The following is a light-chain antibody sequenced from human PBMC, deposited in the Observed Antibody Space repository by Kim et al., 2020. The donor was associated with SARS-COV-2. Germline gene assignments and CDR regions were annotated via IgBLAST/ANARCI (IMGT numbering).Light chain of an antibody. CDR3: AAWDDSLSGQGV. J-gene: IGLJ2*01. CDR2: KNN. CDR1: SSNIGKNY. Sequence: QSVLTQSPAVSGTPGQTVTISCSGSSSNIGKNYVYWYQRLPGTAPKLLIYKNNQRPSGVPDHFSGSKSATSASLAISGLRSEDEGDYFCAAWDDSLSGQGVFGGGTQLTVL. V-gene: IGLV1-47*01.